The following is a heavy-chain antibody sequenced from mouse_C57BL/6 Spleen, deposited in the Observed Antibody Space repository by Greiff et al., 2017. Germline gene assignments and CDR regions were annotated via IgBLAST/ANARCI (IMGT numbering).Heavy chain of an antibody. D-gene: IGHD1-1*01. CDR2: IWRGGST. Sequence: VKLQESGPGLVQPSQSLSITCTVSGFSLTSYGVHWVRQSPGKGLEWLGVIWRGGSTDYNAAFMSRLSITKDNSKSQVFFKMNSLQADDTAIYYCATHYYGSSYGFDYWGQGTTLTVSS. CDR1: GFSLTSYG. V-gene: IGHV2-5*01. CDR3: ATHYYGSSYGFDY. J-gene: IGHJ2*01.